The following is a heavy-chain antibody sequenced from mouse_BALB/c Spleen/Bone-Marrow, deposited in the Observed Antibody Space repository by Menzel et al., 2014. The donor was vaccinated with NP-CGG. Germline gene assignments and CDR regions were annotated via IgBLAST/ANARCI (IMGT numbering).Heavy chain of an antibody. CDR3: ARYRLGTSFDY. D-gene: IGHD2-14*01. V-gene: IGHV14-3*02. Sequence: EVQLQQSGAELVKPGASVKLSCTASGFNIKDTYMHWVKQRPEQGLEWIGRIDPANGNAKYDPKFQGKATITVDTSSNASYLQRSRLTTEATAVYYCARYRLGTSFDYWGQGTTLTVSS. J-gene: IGHJ2*01. CDR2: IDPANGNA. CDR1: GFNIKDTY.